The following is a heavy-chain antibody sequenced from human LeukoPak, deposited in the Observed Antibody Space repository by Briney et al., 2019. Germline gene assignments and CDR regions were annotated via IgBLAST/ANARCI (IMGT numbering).Heavy chain of an antibody. D-gene: IGHD6-19*01. CDR3: ARGRSGWDRSDY. CDR2: MNPNSGNT. Sequence: ASVKVSFKASGYTFTSYDINWVRQATGQGLEWMGWMNPNSGNTGYAQEFQGRVTMTRNTSISTAYMELSSLRSEDTAVYYCARGRSGWDRSDYWGQGTLVTVSS. V-gene: IGHV1-8*01. J-gene: IGHJ4*02. CDR1: GYTFTSYD.